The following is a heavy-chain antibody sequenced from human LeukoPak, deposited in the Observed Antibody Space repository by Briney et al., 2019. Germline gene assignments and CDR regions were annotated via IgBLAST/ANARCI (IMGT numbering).Heavy chain of an antibody. CDR3: ARDLSRVRRDGYNSLWFDP. CDR2: IYYSGST. V-gene: IGHV4-39*07. CDR1: GGSIRDSSYC. J-gene: IGHJ5*02. Sequence: SETLSLTCSVSGGSIRDSSYCWALIRQPPGKGLEWIVGIYYSGSTHYNPSLHTRLPMSADASNNLFYLNLRSVTAADTAVYYCARDLSRVRRDGYNSLWFDPWGQGTLVTVSS. D-gene: IGHD5-24*01.